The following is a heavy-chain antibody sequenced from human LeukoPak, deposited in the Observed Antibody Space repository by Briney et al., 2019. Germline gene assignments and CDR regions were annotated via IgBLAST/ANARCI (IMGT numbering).Heavy chain of an antibody. CDR2: IREEGS. Sequence: GGSLRLSCAASGFTFSTYWMSWVRQAPGKWLEWVASIREEGSDYVASMKGRFAISRDNAKTSLYLEMNSLRAEDTAVYYCARDVNWGHFNSWGQGTLVTVSS. J-gene: IGHJ4*02. V-gene: IGHV3-7*01. D-gene: IGHD7-27*01. CDR1: GFTFSTYW. CDR3: ARDVNWGHFNS.